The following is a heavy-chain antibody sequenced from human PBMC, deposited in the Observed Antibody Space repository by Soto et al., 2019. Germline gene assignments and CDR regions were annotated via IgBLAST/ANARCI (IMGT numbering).Heavy chain of an antibody. D-gene: IGHD3-3*01. J-gene: IGHJ4*02. CDR3: ARDMGFCAFDY. CDR2: IYYSGST. V-gene: IGHV4-31*03. Sequence: SETLSLTXTVSGGSISSGGYYWSWIRQHVGKGLEGIGYIYYSGSTYYNPSRKSRVTISVDTSKNQFSLKLSSVTAADTAVHYCARDMGFCAFDYWGQGTLVTVSS. CDR1: GGSISSGGYY.